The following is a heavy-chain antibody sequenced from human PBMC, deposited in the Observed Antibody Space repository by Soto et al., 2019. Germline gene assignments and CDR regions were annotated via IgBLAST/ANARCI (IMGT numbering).Heavy chain of an antibody. CDR2: ISSSSSYI. Sequence: GGSLRLSCAASGFTFISYSMNWVRQAPGKGLEWVSSISSSSSYIYHADSVKGRFTISRDNDKNSLYLQMNSLRAEDTAVYYCARDRSPFYGSGSYPLDYWGQGTLVTVSS. V-gene: IGHV3-21*01. CDR1: GFTFISYS. J-gene: IGHJ4*02. D-gene: IGHD3-10*01. CDR3: ARDRSPFYGSGSYPLDY.